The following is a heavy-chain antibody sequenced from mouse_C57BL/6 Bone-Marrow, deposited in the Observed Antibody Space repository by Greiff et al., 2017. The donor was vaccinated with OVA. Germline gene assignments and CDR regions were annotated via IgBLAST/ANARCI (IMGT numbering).Heavy chain of an antibody. Sequence: QVQLQQPGAELVRPGSSVKLSCKASGYTFTSYWMDWVKQRPGQGLEWIGNIYPSDSETHYNQKFKDKATLTVDKSSSTAYMQLSSLTSEDSAGYYCARSGIYDGYYRYFDVWGTGTTVTVSS. D-gene: IGHD2-3*01. J-gene: IGHJ1*03. V-gene: IGHV1-61*01. CDR3: ARSGIYDGYYRYFDV. CDR2: IYPSDSET. CDR1: GYTFTSYW.